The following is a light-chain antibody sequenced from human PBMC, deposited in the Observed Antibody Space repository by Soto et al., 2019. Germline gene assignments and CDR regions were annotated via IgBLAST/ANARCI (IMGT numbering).Light chain of an antibody. V-gene: IGKV3-15*01. CDR3: HQYNNWPPWT. Sequence: EIVMTQSPATLSVSPGERATLSCRASQSVSSNLAWYQQKPGQAPRLLIYGASTRATGIPARFSGSGSGTEFTLTISSLQPEDYAVYYCHQYNNWPPWTFGQGTKVDIK. CDR1: QSVSSN. J-gene: IGKJ1*01. CDR2: GAS.